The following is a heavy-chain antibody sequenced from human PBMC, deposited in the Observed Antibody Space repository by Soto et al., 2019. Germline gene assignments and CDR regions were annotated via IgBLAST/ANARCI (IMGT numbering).Heavy chain of an antibody. CDR1: GFTFSNAW. Sequence: EVQLVESGGDLVKPGGSLRLSCAASGFTFSNAWMSWVRQAPGKGLEWVGLIKSKTDGGTTDYAAPVKGRFTVSREDSKNTLYLQMNSLRTEDTAVYYCTTGRFLDYLLYVPGGFWGQGTLVTVSS. CDR2: IKSKTDGGTT. V-gene: IGHV3-15*01. D-gene: IGHD3-3*01. J-gene: IGHJ4*02. CDR3: TTGRFLDYLLYVPGGF.